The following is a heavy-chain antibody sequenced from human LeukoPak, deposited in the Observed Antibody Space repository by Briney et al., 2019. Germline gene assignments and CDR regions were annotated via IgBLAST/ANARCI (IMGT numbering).Heavy chain of an antibody. D-gene: IGHD3-10*01. CDR2: ISAYNGNT. CDR1: GYTFTSYG. CDR3: AKDRAGYDHYYMDV. J-gene: IGHJ6*03. V-gene: IGHV1-18*01. Sequence: ASVKVSCKASGYTFTSYGISWVRQAPGQGLEWMGWISAYNGNTNYAQKLQGRVTMTTDTSTSTAYMELRSLRAEDTAVYYCAKDRAGYDHYYMDVWGKGTTVTVSS.